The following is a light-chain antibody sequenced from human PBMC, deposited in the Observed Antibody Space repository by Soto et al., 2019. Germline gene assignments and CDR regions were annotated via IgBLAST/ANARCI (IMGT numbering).Light chain of an antibody. CDR3: SSYTSSSTLYV. Sequence: QSGLTPPASVSGSPGRSITISCTGTSSDVGGYNYVSWYQQHPGKAPKLMIYDVSNRPSGVSNRFSGSKSGNTASLTISGLQAEDEADYYCSSYTSSSTLYVFGTGTKVTVL. J-gene: IGLJ1*01. CDR2: DVS. V-gene: IGLV2-14*01. CDR1: SSDVGGYNY.